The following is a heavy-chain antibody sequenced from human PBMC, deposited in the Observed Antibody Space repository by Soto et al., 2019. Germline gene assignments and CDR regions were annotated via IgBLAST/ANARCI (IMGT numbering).Heavy chain of an antibody. CDR2: IWYDGSNK. CDR3: ARDLDCSGGSCYSVYYYYGMDV. V-gene: IGHV3-33*01. Sequence: XGSLKLSCSASGFTFSSYGMHWVRQAPGKGLEWVAVIWYDGSNKYYPDSVKGRFTISRDNSKNTLYLQMNSLRAEDTAVYYCARDLDCSGGSCYSVYYYYGMDVWGQGTTVTVSS. J-gene: IGHJ6*02. CDR1: GFTFSSYG. D-gene: IGHD2-15*01.